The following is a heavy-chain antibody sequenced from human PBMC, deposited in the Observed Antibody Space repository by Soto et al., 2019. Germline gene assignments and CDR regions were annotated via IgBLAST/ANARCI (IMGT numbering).Heavy chain of an antibody. J-gene: IGHJ6*02. CDR1: GYTFTSYG. D-gene: IGHD2-15*01. V-gene: IGHV1-18*01. Sequence: QVQLVQSGAEVKKPGASVKVSCKASGYTFTSYGITWVRQAPGQGLEWMGWISAYNGNTNYAQNLQGRVTMTTDTSTSTAYMELRSLRSDDTAVYYCARAYCSGGNCDSGSYYYGMDVWGQGTTVTVSS. CDR3: ARAYCSGGNCDSGSYYYGMDV. CDR2: ISAYNGNT.